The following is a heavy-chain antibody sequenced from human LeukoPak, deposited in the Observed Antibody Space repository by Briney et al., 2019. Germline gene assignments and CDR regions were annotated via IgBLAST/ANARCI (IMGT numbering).Heavy chain of an antibody. J-gene: IGHJ4*02. CDR2: IYYSGST. Sequence: SETLSLTCSVSGGSISSYYWNWIRQSPGKGLEWIGYIYYSGSTSYNPSLKSRVTISVDTPKKQFSLKLSSVTAADTAVYYCASTHYGSGSNYARDSYYFDSWGQGSLVTVSS. CDR3: ASTHYGSGSNYARDSYYFDS. V-gene: IGHV4-59*01. CDR1: GGSISSYY. D-gene: IGHD3-10*01.